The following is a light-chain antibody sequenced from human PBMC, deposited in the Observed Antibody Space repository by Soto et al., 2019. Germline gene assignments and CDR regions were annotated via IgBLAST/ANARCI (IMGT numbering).Light chain of an antibody. V-gene: IGKV3-15*01. J-gene: IGKJ1*01. CDR1: QSISGA. CDR3: QQYNNWPWT. Sequence: EIVMTQSPATLSVSPGGRATLSCRASQSISGALAWYQQKPGQAPRLLIYGASTRATTLPARFSGSGSGTDFTLTISSLQSEDFAVYYCQQYNNWPWTFGQGTKVDIK. CDR2: GAS.